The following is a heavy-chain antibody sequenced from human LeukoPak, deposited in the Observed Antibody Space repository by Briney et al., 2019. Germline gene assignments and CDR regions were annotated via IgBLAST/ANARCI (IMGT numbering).Heavy chain of an antibody. D-gene: IGHD1-14*01. J-gene: IGHJ4*02. CDR2: IYYSGST. Sequence: PSETLSLTCTVSGGSISSGDYYWSWIRQPPGKGLEWIGYIYYSGSTYYNPSLKSRVTISVDTSKNQFSLKLSSVTAADTAMYYCARHSQTTYGPLVDYWGQGTLVTVSS. CDR3: ARHSQTTYGPLVDY. V-gene: IGHV4-30-4*08. CDR1: GGSISSGDYY.